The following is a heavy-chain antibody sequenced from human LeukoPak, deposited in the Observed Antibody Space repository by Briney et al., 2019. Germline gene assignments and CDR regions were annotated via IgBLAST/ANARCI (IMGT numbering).Heavy chain of an antibody. Sequence: GRSLRLSCAASGFTFSSYAMSWVRQAPGKGLEWVSAISGSGGSTYYADSVKGRFTISRDNSKNTLYLQMNSLRAEDTAVYYCAKGDCSGGSCCYYYYMDVWGKGTTVTVSS. D-gene: IGHD2-15*01. CDR3: AKGDCSGGSCCYYYYMDV. CDR1: GFTFSSYA. V-gene: IGHV3-23*01. J-gene: IGHJ6*03. CDR2: ISGSGGST.